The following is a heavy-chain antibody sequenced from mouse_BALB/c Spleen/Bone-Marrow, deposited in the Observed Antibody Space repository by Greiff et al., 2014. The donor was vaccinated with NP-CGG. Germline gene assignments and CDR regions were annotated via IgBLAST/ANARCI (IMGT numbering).Heavy chain of an antibody. J-gene: IGHJ3*01. Sequence: VLLQQSGAELVKPGASVKLSCTASGFNIKDTYMHWVKQRPEQGLEWIGRIDPANGNTKYDPKFQGKATITADTSSNTAYLQLSSLTSEDTAVYYCASYYYGSSSFAYWGQGTLVTVSA. D-gene: IGHD1-1*01. CDR1: GFNIKDTY. CDR3: ASYYYGSSSFAY. CDR2: IDPANGNT. V-gene: IGHV14-3*02.